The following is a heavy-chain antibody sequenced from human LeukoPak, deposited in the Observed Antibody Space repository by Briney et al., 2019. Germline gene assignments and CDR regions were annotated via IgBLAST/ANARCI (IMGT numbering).Heavy chain of an antibody. CDR1: GVSITSSY. CDR3: ARQGSASGTWGFFDY. D-gene: IGHD1-1*01. V-gene: IGHV4-59*08. Sequence: SETLSLTRSVSGVSITSSYWAWIRQPPGEGLEWIGNVYYGGDTNYHPSLKSRLSLSLDTSKSQFSLRLTSVTAADTAIYYCARQGSASGTWGFFDYWGQGSLVSVSS. CDR2: VYYGGDT. J-gene: IGHJ4*02.